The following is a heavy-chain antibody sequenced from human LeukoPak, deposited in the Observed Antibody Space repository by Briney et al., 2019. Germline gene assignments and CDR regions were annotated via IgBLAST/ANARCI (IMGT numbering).Heavy chain of an antibody. D-gene: IGHD3-9*01. CDR1: GGSISSYY. CDR2: IYYSGST. J-gene: IGHJ4*02. CDR3: ARERRYFDWLPHVDY. Sequence: PSETLSLTCTVSGGSISSYYWSWIRQPPGKGLEWIGYIYYSGSTNYNPSLKSRVTMSVDTSKNQFSLKLSSVTAADTAVYYCARERRYFDWLPHVDYWGQGTLVTVSS. V-gene: IGHV4-59*01.